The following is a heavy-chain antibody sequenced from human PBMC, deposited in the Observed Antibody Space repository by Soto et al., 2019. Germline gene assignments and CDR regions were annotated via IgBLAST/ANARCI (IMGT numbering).Heavy chain of an antibody. J-gene: IGHJ6*02. Sequence: GGSLRLSCAASGFTFSNYGMNWARQAPGKGLEWVAAISVSGDNTYYADSVKGRFTISRDNSKNTLYLQMNSLRAEDTAVYYCAKNYYDSSGDWILGYYYGMDVWGQGTTVTVSS. CDR1: GFTFSNYG. V-gene: IGHV3-23*01. D-gene: IGHD3-22*01. CDR3: AKNYYDSSGDWILGYYYGMDV. CDR2: ISVSGDNT.